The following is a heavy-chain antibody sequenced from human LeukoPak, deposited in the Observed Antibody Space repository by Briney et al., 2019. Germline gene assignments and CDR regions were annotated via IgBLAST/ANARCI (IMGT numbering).Heavy chain of an antibody. D-gene: IGHD6-19*01. Sequence: GGSLRLSCAASGFTFSSYGMHWVRQAPGKGLEWVAVIWYDGSNKYYADSVKGRFTISRDNSKNTLYLQMNSLRAEDTAVYYCAKQAYSSGWWLDYWGQGTLVTVSS. CDR2: IWYDGSNK. CDR1: GFTFSSYG. J-gene: IGHJ4*02. V-gene: IGHV3-33*06. CDR3: AKQAYSSGWWLDY.